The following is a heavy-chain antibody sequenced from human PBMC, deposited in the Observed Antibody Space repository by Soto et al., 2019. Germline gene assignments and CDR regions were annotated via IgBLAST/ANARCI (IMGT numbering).Heavy chain of an antibody. CDR1: VGSISTTTYF. D-gene: IGHD5-12*01. CDR2: IYHSGST. Sequence: SETLSLTCTVSVGSISTTTYFWAWIRQPPGKGLEWIGSIYHSGSTSYNPSLNSRVTISVDTAKNQFSLRLTSVTAADTAVYFCARNTRATMSDYYYYMDVWGKGTTVTAS. CDR3: ARNTRATMSDYYYYMDV. J-gene: IGHJ6*03. V-gene: IGHV4-39*01.